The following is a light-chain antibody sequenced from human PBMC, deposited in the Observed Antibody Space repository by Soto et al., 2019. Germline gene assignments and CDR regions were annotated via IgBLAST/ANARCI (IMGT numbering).Light chain of an antibody. CDR2: NTS. V-gene: IGKV3-20*01. J-gene: IGKJ3*01. Sequence: EIVLTQSPGTLSLSPGEGATVSCRVSQSINSKSLVWYQRKFGQAPRLLIYNTSSRATGIPDRFSGSGSGTDFTLSISRLEPEDFAVYYCQPYGGSFIFGPRTKVDIK. CDR1: QSINSKS. CDR3: QPYGGSFI.